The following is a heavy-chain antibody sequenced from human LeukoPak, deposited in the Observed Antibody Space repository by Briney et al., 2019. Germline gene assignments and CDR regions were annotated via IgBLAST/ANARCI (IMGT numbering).Heavy chain of an antibody. D-gene: IGHD3-16*01. V-gene: IGHV3-7*01. Sequence: GASLRLSCAASGFTFSSYAMSWVRQAPGKGLEWVANIKQDGSEKHYVDSVKGRFTISRDNAKNSLYLQMNSLRAEDTALYYCASGRQLGYWGQGTLVTVSS. J-gene: IGHJ4*02. CDR3: ASGRQLGY. CDR2: IKQDGSEK. CDR1: GFTFSSYA.